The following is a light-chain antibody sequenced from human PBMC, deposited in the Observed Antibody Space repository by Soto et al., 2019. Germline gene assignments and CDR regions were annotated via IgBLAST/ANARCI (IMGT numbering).Light chain of an antibody. Sequence: QSALTQPPSASGSPGQSVTISCTGTSSDVGGYNYVSWYQQHPGKAPKLMIYEVSKRPSGVPDRFSGSKSGNTASLTVSGLQAEDEADYYCNSYAGSNNPFVFGTGT. V-gene: IGLV2-8*01. CDR2: EVS. J-gene: IGLJ1*01. CDR1: SSDVGGYNY. CDR3: NSYAGSNNPFV.